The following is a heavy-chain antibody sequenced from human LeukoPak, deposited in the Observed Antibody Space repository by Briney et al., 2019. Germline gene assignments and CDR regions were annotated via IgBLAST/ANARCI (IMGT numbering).Heavy chain of an antibody. V-gene: IGHV3-23*01. Sequence: GGSLRLSCAASGVTFSSYTMSWVRQAPGKGLEWVSAISGSGGSTYYADSVKGRFTISRDNSKNTLYLQMLSLRAADTTVYYCAKDSGGVLWFEDFDPGYWGQRTLVTVSS. CDR3: AKDSGGVLWFEDFDPGY. J-gene: IGHJ4*02. D-gene: IGHD3-10*01. CDR1: GVTFSSYT. CDR2: ISGSGGST.